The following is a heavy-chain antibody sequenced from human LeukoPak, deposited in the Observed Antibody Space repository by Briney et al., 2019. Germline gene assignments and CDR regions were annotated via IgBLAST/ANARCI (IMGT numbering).Heavy chain of an antibody. Sequence: PSETLSLTCAVSGGSVYTSDYYWGWVPQPPGKGPEWIGDIFYTGKTNYNPSLNSRVSISIDTSKHQFSLKLTSVTAADTAVYYCARVFASWGQGTLVTVSS. CDR2: IFYTGKT. V-gene: IGHV4-39*07. J-gene: IGHJ4*02. CDR3: ARVFAS. CDR1: GGSVYTSDYY.